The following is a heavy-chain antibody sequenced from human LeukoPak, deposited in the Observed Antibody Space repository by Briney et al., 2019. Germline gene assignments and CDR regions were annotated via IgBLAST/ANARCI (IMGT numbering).Heavy chain of an antibody. Sequence: WIRQSPGKGLEWVAHIKEDESDEYYVDSVRGRFTASRDNAKNSVNLQMNSLRVEDTAVYYCARWRGRQSEFDYWGQGTLVTVSS. CDR2: IKEDESDE. D-gene: IGHD1-1*01. V-gene: IGHV3-7*01. CDR3: ARWRGRQSEFDY. J-gene: IGHJ4*02.